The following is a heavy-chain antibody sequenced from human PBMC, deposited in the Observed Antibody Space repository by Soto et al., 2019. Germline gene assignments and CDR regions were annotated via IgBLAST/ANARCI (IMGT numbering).Heavy chain of an antibody. CDR2: ISGSGGST. CDR3: AKGMITFGGVSALNWLDP. Sequence: EVQLLESGGGLVQPGGSLRLSCAASGFTFSSYAMSWVRQAPGKGLEWVSAISGSGGSTYYADSVKGRFTISRDNSKNPLYLQMKRLRAEDTAVYCGAKGMITFGGVSALNWLDPWGQGTLVTVSS. V-gene: IGHV3-23*01. CDR1: GFTFSSYA. D-gene: IGHD3-16*01. J-gene: IGHJ5*02.